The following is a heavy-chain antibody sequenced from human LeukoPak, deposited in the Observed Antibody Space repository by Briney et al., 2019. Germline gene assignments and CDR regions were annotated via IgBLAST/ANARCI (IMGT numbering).Heavy chain of an antibody. CDR3: ARTRTSDAFDI. J-gene: IGHJ3*02. Sequence: SETLSLTCTVSGGSISSSSYYWGWIRQPPGKGLERIGSIYYSGSTYYNPSLKSRVTISVDTSKNQFSLKLSSVTAADTAVYYCARTRTSDAFDIWGQGTMVTVSS. V-gene: IGHV4-39*07. CDR1: GGSISSSSYY. CDR2: IYYSGST.